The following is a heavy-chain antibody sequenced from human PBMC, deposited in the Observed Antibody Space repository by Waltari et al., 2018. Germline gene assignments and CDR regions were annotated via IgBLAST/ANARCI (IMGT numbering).Heavy chain of an antibody. Sequence: EVQLVDSGGGLVQPGGSLRISCAASGFTFGGYAMSWVRQSPGKGLEWVSRITASGATTYYADSVKGRFIISRDKSKNTLFLQMNSLRAEDTAVYYCAKDLGDRWGLFDYWGQGTLVTVSS. CDR3: AKDLGDRWGLFDY. CDR1: GFTFGGYA. V-gene: IGHV3-23*04. D-gene: IGHD3-16*01. J-gene: IGHJ4*02. CDR2: ITASGATT.